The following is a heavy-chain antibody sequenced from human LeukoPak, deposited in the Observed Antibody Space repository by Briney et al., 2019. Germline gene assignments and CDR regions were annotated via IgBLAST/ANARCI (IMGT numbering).Heavy chain of an antibody. J-gene: IGHJ5*02. CDR3: ARDRAPYSSSWYGNWFDP. Sequence: GGSLRLSCAASGFTFSSYAMHWVRQAPGKGLEWVAAISYDGSNKYYADSVKGRFTISRDNSKNTLYLQMNSLRAEDTAVYYCARDRAPYSSSWYGNWFDPWGQGTLVTVSS. D-gene: IGHD6-13*01. CDR2: ISYDGSNK. CDR1: GFTFSSYA. V-gene: IGHV3-30*04.